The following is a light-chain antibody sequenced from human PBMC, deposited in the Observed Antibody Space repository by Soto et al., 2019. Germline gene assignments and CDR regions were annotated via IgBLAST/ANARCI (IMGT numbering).Light chain of an antibody. Sequence: QSALTQPASVSGSPGQSITISCTGSGTDVGTYNFVSWFQRHPGKAPQLIIYEVTERPSGVSPRFSVSKSVNTASLTIAGLRAEDEDDYFCCSFAGLKTWVFGGGTKVTVL. CDR1: GTDVGTYNF. CDR3: CSFAGLKTWV. CDR2: EVT. V-gene: IGLV2-23*02. J-gene: IGLJ3*02.